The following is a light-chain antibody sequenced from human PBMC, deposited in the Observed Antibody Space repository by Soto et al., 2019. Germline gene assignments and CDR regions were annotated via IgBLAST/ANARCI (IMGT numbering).Light chain of an antibody. V-gene: IGKV3-15*01. Sequence: EIVMTQSPATLPVSPGERATLSCRASQSVSSNLAWYQQKPGQAPRLLIYRASTRATGIPARFSGSGSGTDFTLTISSLQSEDFAVYYCQQYNNWPRTFGQGTKVEIK. CDR2: RAS. CDR3: QQYNNWPRT. CDR1: QSVSSN. J-gene: IGKJ1*01.